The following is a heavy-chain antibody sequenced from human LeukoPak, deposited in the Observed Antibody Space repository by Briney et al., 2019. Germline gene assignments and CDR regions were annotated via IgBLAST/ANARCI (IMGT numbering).Heavy chain of an antibody. CDR1: GFTFSSYA. Sequence: AGGSLRLSCAASGFTFSSYAMHWVRQAPGKGLEWVAVISYDGSNKYYADSVKGRFTISRDNSKNTLYLQMNSLRAEDTAVYYCGIAATPTAYYFDYWGQGTLVTVSS. V-gene: IGHV3-30-3*01. CDR3: GIAATPTAYYFDY. CDR2: ISYDGSNK. J-gene: IGHJ4*02.